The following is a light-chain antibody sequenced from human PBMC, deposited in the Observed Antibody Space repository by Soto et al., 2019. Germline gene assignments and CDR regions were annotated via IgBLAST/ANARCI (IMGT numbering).Light chain of an antibody. J-gene: IGKJ4*01. CDR2: EVS. CDR3: MQSIQLPLT. CDR1: QSLLHSDGKTY. V-gene: IGKV2D-29*01. Sequence: DVVMTQSPLSLPVTLGQPASISCKSSQSLLHSDGKTYLYWYXQKQGQPPQXLIYEVSNRFSGVPDRFSGSGSGTGLTMKISRVEAEDGGVYDGMQSIQLPLTFGGGAKVDIK.